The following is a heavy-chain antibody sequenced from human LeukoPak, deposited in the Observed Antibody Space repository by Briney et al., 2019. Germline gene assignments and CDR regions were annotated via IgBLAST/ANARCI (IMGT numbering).Heavy chain of an antibody. V-gene: IGHV4-34*01. CDR2: INHSGST. D-gene: IGHD3-16*01. Sequence: PSETLSLTCAVYGGSFSGYYWSWIRQPPGKGLEWIGEINHSGSTNYNPSLKSRVTISVDTSKNQFSLKLSSVTAADTAVYYCASVRSFGGVMSYWGQGTLVTVSS. J-gene: IGHJ4*02. CDR3: ASVRSFGGVMSY. CDR1: GGSFSGYY.